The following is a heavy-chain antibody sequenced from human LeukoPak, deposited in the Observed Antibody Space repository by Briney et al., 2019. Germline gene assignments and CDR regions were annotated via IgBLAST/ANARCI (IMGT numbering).Heavy chain of an antibody. J-gene: IGHJ3*02. CDR1: GGSISSYY. Sequence: ASETLSLTCTVSGGSISSYYWSWIRQPAGKGLEWIGRTYTSGSTNYNPSPKSRVTMSVDTSKNQFSLKLSSVTAADTAVYYCARGPSGYYDSSGYYLDAFDIWGQGTLVTVSS. CDR2: TYTSGST. CDR3: ARGPSGYYDSSGYYLDAFDI. D-gene: IGHD3-22*01. V-gene: IGHV4-4*07.